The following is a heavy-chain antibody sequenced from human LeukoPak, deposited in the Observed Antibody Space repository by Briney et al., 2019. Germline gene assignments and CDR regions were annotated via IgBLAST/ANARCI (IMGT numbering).Heavy chain of an antibody. CDR3: ARSIAGAMSSAYYDMDV. CDR2: IDPSGGST. Sequence: ASAKVSCKASGYTFTTYYMHWVRQAPGQGLEWMGIIDPSGGSTTHAQRFQGRVTMTRDTSTTTVYMELSSLRSEDTAVYYCARSIAGAMSSAYYDMDVWGLGTTVTVSS. D-gene: IGHD2-2*01. CDR1: GYTFTTYY. V-gene: IGHV1-46*01. J-gene: IGHJ6*02.